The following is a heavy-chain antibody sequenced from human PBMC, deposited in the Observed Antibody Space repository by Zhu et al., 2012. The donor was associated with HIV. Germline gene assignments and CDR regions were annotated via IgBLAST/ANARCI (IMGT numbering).Heavy chain of an antibody. J-gene: IGHJ6*03. V-gene: IGHV4-38-2*01. CDR1: GYSISSGYY. CDR3: ARHLGSRGXSTSYYYYMDV. Sequence: QVQLQESGPGLVKPSETLSLTCAVSGYSISSGYYWGWIRQPPGKGLEWIGSIYHSGSTYYNPSLKSRVTISVDTSKNQFSLKLSSVTAADTAVYYCARHLGSRGXSTSYYYYMDVWGKGTTVTVSS. CDR2: IYHSGST. D-gene: IGHD3-10*01.